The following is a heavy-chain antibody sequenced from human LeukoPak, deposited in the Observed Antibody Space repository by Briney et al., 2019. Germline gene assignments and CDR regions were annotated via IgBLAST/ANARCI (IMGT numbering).Heavy chain of an antibody. V-gene: IGHV3-7*01. D-gene: IGHD1-26*01. CDR2: IKQDGSEK. CDR1: GFTFSTYW. Sequence: GGSLRLPCAASGFTFSTYWMSWVRQAPGEGLEWVANIKQDGSEKYYVDSVKGRFTISKDNAKNSLYLQMNSLRAEDTAVYYCARHDSGSYYDYWGQGTLVTVSS. J-gene: IGHJ4*02. CDR3: ARHDSGSYYDY.